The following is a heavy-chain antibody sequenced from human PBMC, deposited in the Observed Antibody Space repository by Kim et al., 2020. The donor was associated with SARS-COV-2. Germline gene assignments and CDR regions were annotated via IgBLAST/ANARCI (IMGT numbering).Heavy chain of an antibody. V-gene: IGHV3-23*01. J-gene: IGHJ4*02. CDR2: GST. CDR3: ANTGTKGDY. D-gene: IGHD1-7*01. Sequence: GSTYYADSVKGRFTISRDNSKNTLYLQMNSLRAEDTAVYYCANTGTKGDYWGQGTLVTVSS.